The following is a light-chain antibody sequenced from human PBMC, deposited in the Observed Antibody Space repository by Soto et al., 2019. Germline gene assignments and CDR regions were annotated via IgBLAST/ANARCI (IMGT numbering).Light chain of an antibody. Sequence: DLQMNQSPSTLSASVGDRVTITCRASQSISPWLAWYQQKPGKSPKLLIYKSSSLAGGVPSRFSGSGSGTEFYIAVISRQPYDFATYYCQQYNTYPLTFGGGTTVEIK. CDR1: QSISPW. CDR3: QQYNTYPLT. J-gene: IGKJ4*01. V-gene: IGKV1-5*03. CDR2: KSS.